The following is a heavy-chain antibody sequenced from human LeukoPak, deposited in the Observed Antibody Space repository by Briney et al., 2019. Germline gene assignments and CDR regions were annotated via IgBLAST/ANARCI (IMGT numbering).Heavy chain of an antibody. CDR2: ISWNSGSI. CDR1: GFTFDDYA. J-gene: IGHJ6*03. Sequence: GGSLRLSCAASGFTFDDYAMHWVRQAPGKGLEWVSGISWNSGSIGYADSVKGRFTISRDNAKNSLYLQMNSLRAEDMALYYCAKDISRDITTSRLMDVWGKGTTVTVSS. D-gene: IGHD3-3*01. CDR3: AKDISRDITTSRLMDV. V-gene: IGHV3-9*03.